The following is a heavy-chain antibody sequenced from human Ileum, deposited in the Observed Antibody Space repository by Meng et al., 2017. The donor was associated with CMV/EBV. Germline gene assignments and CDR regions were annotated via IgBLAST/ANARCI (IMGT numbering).Heavy chain of an antibody. J-gene: IGHJ4*02. CDR1: GASISRSTYY. V-gene: IGHV4-39*07. CDR2: IYYSGGT. CDR3: ASGDSLRAVDF. D-gene: IGHD2-21*02. Sequence: QGQLQESGPGLVNPSQTLSLTCMVSGASISRSTYYWGWIRQPPGKGLEWIGSIYYSGGTYYNPSLKSRVTISVDTSKNQFSLKLNSVTAADTAVYYCASGDSLRAVDFWGQGTLVTVSS.